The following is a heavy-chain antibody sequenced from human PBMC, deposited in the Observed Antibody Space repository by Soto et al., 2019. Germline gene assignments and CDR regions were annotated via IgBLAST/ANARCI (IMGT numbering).Heavy chain of an antibody. CDR1: GGTISSSNW. D-gene: IGHD3-3*01. J-gene: IGHJ1*01. CDR2: IYHSGST. V-gene: IGHV4-4*02. Sequence: QVQLQESGPGLVKPSGTLSLTCAVSGGTISSSNWWSWVRQPPGKGLEWIGEIYHSGSTNYNPSLKSRVTISVDKSKNQFSLKLSSVTAADTAVYYCARLDTIFGVVIRSEYFQHWGKGTLVTVSS. CDR3: ARLDTIFGVVIRSEYFQH.